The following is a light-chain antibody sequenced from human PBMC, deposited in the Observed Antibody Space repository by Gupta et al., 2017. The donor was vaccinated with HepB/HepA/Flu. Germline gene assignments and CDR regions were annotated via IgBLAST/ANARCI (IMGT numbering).Light chain of an antibody. CDR3: AAWDNSLSGYV. Sequence: QSVLTQPPSASATPGQRVTISCSGSSSNVGRDNVYWYQQHPGAAPKLLIYNTNQRSSGVPDRFSGSKSGTSASLAISGLRSEDEADYYCAAWDNSLSGYVFGTGTWVTVL. J-gene: IGLJ1*01. CDR2: NTN. CDR1: SSNVGRDN. V-gene: IGLV1-47*02.